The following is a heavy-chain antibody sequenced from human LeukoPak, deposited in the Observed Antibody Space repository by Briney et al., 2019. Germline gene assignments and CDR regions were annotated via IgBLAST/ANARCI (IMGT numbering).Heavy chain of an antibody. V-gene: IGHV3-30*02. CDR3: AKGLPTRVGSSPFDY. D-gene: IGHD2-15*01. J-gene: IGHJ4*02. CDR1: GFTFSNAW. CDR2: IRYDGSNK. Sequence: GGSLRLSCAASGFTFSNAWMSWVRQAPGKGLEWVAFIRYDGSNKYYADSVKGRFTISRDNSKNTLYLQMNSLRAEDTAVYYCAKGLPTRVGSSPFDYWGQGTLVTVSS.